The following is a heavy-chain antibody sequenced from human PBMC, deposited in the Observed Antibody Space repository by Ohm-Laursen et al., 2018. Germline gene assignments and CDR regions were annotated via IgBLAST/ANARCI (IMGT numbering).Heavy chain of an antibody. J-gene: IGHJ4*02. CDR2: INWNSDII. Sequence: SLRLSCTATGFTFDDSAMHWLRQAPGKGLEWVSGINWNSDIIAYADSVKGRFTISRDNAKNSLYLQMNSLRAEDTALYYCAKEKLAYCGGDCSGFFDYWGQGTLVTVSS. CDR3: AKEKLAYCGGDCSGFFDY. V-gene: IGHV3-9*01. D-gene: IGHD2-21*02. CDR1: GFTFDDSA.